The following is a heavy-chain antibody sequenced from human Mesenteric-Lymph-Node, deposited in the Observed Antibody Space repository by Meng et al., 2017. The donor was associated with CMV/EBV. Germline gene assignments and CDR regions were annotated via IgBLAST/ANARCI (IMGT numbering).Heavy chain of an antibody. J-gene: IGHJ4*02. CDR3: AKWPRGSSSGYFDY. V-gene: IGHV3-23*01. Sequence: GESLKISCAASGFTFSDYYMSWIRQAPGKGLEWVSAISGSGGSTYYADSVKGRFTISRDNSKNTLYLQMNSLRAEDTAVYYCAKWPRGSSSGYFDYWGQGTLVTVSS. CDR1: GFTFSDYY. D-gene: IGHD6-6*01. CDR2: ISGSGGST.